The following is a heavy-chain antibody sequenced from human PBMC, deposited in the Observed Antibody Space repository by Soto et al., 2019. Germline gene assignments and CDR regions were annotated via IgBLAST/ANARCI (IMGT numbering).Heavy chain of an antibody. D-gene: IGHD3-3*01. J-gene: IGHJ6*02. CDR2: INHSGTT. Sequence: QVQLQQWGGGLLKPSETLSLTCAVYGGSFSGYSWTWLRQPPGKGLEWIGEINHSGTTDYNPALKSRVTMSVDTSKNQFSLGVTSVTAAYTAVYYCARARFDSWSHIYYGLDVWGQGTTVTVSS. CDR1: GGSFSGYS. CDR3: ARARFDSWSHIYYGLDV. V-gene: IGHV4-34*01.